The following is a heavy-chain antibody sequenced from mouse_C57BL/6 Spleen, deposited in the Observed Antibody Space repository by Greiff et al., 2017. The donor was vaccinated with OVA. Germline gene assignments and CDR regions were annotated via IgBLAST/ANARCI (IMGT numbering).Heavy chain of an antibody. CDR3: TKLGPLFDY. CDR2: IDPETGGT. V-gene: IGHV1-15*01. J-gene: IGHJ2*01. D-gene: IGHD4-1*01. Sequence: VQLVESGAELVRPGASVTLSCKASGYTFTDYEMHWVKQTPVHGLEWIGAIDPETGGTAYNQKFKGKAILTADKSSSTAYMELRSLTSEDSAVYYCTKLGPLFDYWGQGTTLTVSS. CDR1: GYTFTDYE.